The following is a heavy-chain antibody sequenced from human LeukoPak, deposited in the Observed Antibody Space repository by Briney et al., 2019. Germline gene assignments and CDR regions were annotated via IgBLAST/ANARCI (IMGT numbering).Heavy chain of an antibody. CDR3: ARFGRQWELLRLSSRGTFDI. D-gene: IGHD1-26*01. CDR2: ISAYNGNT. CDR1: GYAFTSYY. V-gene: IGHV1-18*04. Sequence: ASVKVSCKASGYAFTSYYIHWVRQAPGQGLEWMGWISAYNGNTNYAQKLQGRVTMTTDTSTSTAYMELRSLRSDDTAVYYCARFGRQWELLRLSSRGTFDIRGQGTMVTVSS. J-gene: IGHJ3*02.